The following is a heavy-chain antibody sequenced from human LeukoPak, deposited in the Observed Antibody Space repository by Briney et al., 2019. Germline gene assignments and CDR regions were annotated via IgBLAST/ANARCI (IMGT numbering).Heavy chain of an antibody. D-gene: IGHD6-13*01. CDR3: ARGIAAAIDY. CDR1: VFTFSSYA. CDR2: ISYDGSNK. Sequence: GRSLRLSCAASVFTFSSYAMHWVRQAPGKGLEWVAVISYDGSNKYYADSVKGRFTISRDNSKNTLYLQMNSLRAEDTAVYYCARGIAAAIDYWGQGTLVTVSS. J-gene: IGHJ4*02. V-gene: IGHV3-30*04.